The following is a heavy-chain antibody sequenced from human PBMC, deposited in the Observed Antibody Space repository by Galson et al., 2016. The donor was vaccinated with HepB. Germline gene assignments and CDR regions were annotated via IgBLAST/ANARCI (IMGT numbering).Heavy chain of an antibody. CDR2: IKSKTDGGTI. V-gene: IGHV3-15*07. D-gene: IGHD3-10*01. Sequence: SLRLSCAVSGFIFSKAWMNWIRQAPGKGLEWVGCIKSKTDGGTIEYAAPVKGRFTISRDDSKNTLYLQMNSLKTEDTAVYYCTTGPTDTMVRGVVDYWGQGTLVTVSS. J-gene: IGHJ4*02. CDR1: GFIFSKAW. CDR3: TTGPTDTMVRGVVDY.